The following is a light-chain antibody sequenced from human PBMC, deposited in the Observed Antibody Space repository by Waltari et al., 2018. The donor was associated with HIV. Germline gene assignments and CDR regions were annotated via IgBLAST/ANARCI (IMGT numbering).Light chain of an antibody. CDR1: QGVENG. Sequence: DIQMTQSPSSLSASVGDRVTITCRASQGVENGLGWHQQRPGQCPMRLIYSASMLHTGVPYRFRGGGSGTEFTLSMYGLHREDFAIYFCLQERGFPRTFGQGTK. CDR3: LQERGFPRT. CDR2: SAS. V-gene: IGKV1-17*01. J-gene: IGKJ1*01.